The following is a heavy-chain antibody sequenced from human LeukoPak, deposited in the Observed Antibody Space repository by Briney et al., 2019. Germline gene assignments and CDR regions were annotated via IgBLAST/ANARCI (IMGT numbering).Heavy chain of an antibody. CDR3: ARGVYIAAAQYGY. Sequence: SETLSLTCSVSGGSISTYYWTWIRQPPGKALEWIGYIYYSGSTNYNPSLKSRVTISVDTSKNQFSLKLSSVTAADTAVYYCARGVYIAAAQYGYWDQGTLVTISS. D-gene: IGHD6-13*01. J-gene: IGHJ4*02. CDR2: IYYSGST. V-gene: IGHV4-59*01. CDR1: GGSISTYY.